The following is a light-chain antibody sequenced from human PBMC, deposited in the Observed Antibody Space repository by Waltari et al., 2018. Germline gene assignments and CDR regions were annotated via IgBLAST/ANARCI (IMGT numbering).Light chain of an antibody. CDR1: AGSRPSTAY. Sequence: QTVVTPEPSLSVSPGGTVTRTCALSAGSRPSTAYVTWYQQTPGQPPRTLMYKTNIRSSGVPDRFSGSSLWNKAALSITGAQADDESDYYCLVYMGSGIWVFGGGTKLTVL. CDR2: KTN. J-gene: IGLJ3*02. V-gene: IGLV8-61*01. CDR3: LVYMGSGIWV.